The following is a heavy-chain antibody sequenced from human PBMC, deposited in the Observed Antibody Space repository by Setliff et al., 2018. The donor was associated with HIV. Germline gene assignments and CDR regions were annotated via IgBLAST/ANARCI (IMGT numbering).Heavy chain of an antibody. V-gene: IGHV4-34*01. CDR2: VNHNGNI. CDR1: GVPLSDYY. CDR3: AISIVGVTSEMY. D-gene: IGHD2-21*02. J-gene: IGHJ4*02. Sequence: SETLSLTCTLNGVPLSDYYWNWIRQSPGKGLEWIVEVNHNGNINHNPSLKSRDTVSVDTSKTQYSLKMISVTAADTAMYYCAISIVGVTSEMYWAQGTLVTVSS.